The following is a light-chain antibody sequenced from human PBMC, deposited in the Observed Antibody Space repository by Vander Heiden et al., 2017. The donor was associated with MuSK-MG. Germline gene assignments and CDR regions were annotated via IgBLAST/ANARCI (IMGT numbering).Light chain of an antibody. V-gene: IGKV1-39*01. Sequence: DIQMTQSPSSLSASVGDRVTITCRASQSISSYLNWYQQKPGKAPKLLIYAASSLQSGVPSRFTGSASGTDFTLTISRLHPEDFATYYCQQSSSTAITFGQGTRLEIK. J-gene: IGKJ5*01. CDR1: QSISSY. CDR2: AAS. CDR3: QQSSSTAIT.